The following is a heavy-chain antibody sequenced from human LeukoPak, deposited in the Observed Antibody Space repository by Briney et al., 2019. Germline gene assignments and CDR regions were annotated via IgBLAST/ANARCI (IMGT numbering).Heavy chain of an antibody. J-gene: IGHJ4*02. CDR3: ARDGEAYCSGGSCYAGY. CDR1: GGTFSSYA. CDR2: IIPIFGTA. D-gene: IGHD2-15*01. V-gene: IGHV1-69*05. Sequence: ASVKVSCKASGGTFSSYAISWVRQAPGQGLEWMGRIIPIFGTANYAQKFQGRVTITTDESTSKAYMELSSLRSEDTAVYYCARDGEAYCSGGSCYAGYWGQGTLVTVSS.